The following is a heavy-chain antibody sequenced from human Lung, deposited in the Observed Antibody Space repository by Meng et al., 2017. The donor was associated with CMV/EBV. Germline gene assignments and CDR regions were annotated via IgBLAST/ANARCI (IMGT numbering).Heavy chain of an antibody. D-gene: IGHD3-3*01. J-gene: IGHJ6*02. CDR1: GFTFSSYA. V-gene: IGHV3-23*01. CDR2: ISGSGGST. Sequence: ESLKISXAASGFTFSSYAMSWVREAAGKRLEWVSAISGSGGSTYYADSVKGRFTISRDNSKNTLYLQMNSLRAEDTAVYYCARAPYDFWSSYYYGMDVWGQGTTVTVSS. CDR3: ARAPYDFWSSYYYGMDV.